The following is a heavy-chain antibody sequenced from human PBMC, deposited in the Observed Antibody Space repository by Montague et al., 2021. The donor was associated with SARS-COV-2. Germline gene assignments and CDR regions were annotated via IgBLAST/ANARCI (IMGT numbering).Heavy chain of an antibody. CDR2: NSHGGGT. Sequence: SETLSLTCDVYGGSFSSYWSWIRQPPGRGLEWVGQNSHGGGTNYNPSLKSRVTISVDTSKNQVSLKLSSVTAADTAVYYCASHCGGGRCYFGMDVWGQGTTVTVSS. D-gene: IGHD2-15*01. CDR3: ASHCGGGRCYFGMDV. J-gene: IGHJ6*02. CDR1: GGSFSSY. V-gene: IGHV4-34*01.